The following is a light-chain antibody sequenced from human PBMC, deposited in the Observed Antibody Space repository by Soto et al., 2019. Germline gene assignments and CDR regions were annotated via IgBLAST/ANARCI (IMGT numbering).Light chain of an antibody. CDR2: GAS. V-gene: IGKV3-15*01. CDR1: ESVSTN. J-gene: IGKJ5*01. Sequence: TTQSPSSLSLDPGERDTLSCRASESVSTNLAWYQQKAGQAPRLLIYGASTRATGIPARFSGSGSGTEFTPTISGLQSEDFALYYCQQRSNWPPGITFGQGTRLE. CDR3: QQRSNWPPGIT.